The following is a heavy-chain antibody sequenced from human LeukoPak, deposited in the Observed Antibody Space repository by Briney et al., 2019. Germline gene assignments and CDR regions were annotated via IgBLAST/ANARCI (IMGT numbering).Heavy chain of an antibody. V-gene: IGHV2-5*02. CDR1: GFSLSTSGVG. CDR3: AHTLYYYGSGRYYMDV. Sequence: ESGPTLVKPTQTLTLTCTFSGFSLSTSGVGVGWIRQPPGKALEWLALIYWDDDKRYSPSLKSRLTITKDTSKNQVVLTMTNMDPVDTATYYYAHTLYYYGSGRYYMDVWGKGTTVTVSS. D-gene: IGHD3-10*01. CDR2: IYWDDDK. J-gene: IGHJ6*03.